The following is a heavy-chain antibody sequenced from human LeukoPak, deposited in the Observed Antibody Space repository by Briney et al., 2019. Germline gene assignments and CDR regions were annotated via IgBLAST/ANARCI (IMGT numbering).Heavy chain of an antibody. Sequence: GGSLRLSCAASGFTFSSYGMSWVRQAPGKGLEWVSAISGSGGSTYYADSVKGRFTISRDNSKNTLYLQMNSLRVEDTAVYYCETDVKYSAYIWGQGTLVTVSS. CDR3: ETDVKYSAYI. CDR1: GFTFSSYG. V-gene: IGHV3-23*01. J-gene: IGHJ4*02. D-gene: IGHD5-12*01. CDR2: ISGSGGST.